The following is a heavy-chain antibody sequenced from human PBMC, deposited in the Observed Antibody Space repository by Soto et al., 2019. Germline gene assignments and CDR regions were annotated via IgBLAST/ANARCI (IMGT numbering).Heavy chain of an antibody. J-gene: IGHJ3*02. CDR1: GGTFSSYT. Sequence: QVPLVQSGAEVKKPGSSVKVSCKASGGTFSSYTISWVRQAPGQGLEWMGRIIPILGIANYAQKFQGRVTITADKSTSTAYMELSSLRSEDTAVYYCARDYYGSGSYKAFDIWGQGTMVTVSS. CDR2: IIPILGIA. V-gene: IGHV1-69*08. CDR3: ARDYYGSGSYKAFDI. D-gene: IGHD3-10*01.